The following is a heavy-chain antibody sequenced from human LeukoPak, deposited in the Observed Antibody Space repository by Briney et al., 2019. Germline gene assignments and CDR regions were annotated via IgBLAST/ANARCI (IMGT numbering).Heavy chain of an antibody. Sequence: GGSLRLSCAASGFTFSSYSMNWVRQAAGKGLEWVSSMSSSSSYIYYADSVKGRFTISRDNAKNSLYLQMNSLRAEDTAVYYCASGYCSSTSCYKTPFDYWGQGTLVTVSS. D-gene: IGHD2-2*02. CDR2: MSSSSSYI. CDR3: ASGYCSSTSCYKTPFDY. CDR1: GFTFSSYS. V-gene: IGHV3-21*01. J-gene: IGHJ4*02.